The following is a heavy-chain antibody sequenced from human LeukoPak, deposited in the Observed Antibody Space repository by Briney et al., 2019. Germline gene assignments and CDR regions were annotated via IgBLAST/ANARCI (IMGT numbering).Heavy chain of an antibody. CDR2: ISSSSSTV. D-gene: IGHD2-15*01. Sequence: GGSLRLSCAASGLTFSSYSMNWVRQAPGKGLDWVSYISSSSSTVYYADSVKGRFTISRDNAKNSLFLQMNSLRAEDTAVYYCARDRGYCRGGTCYADAFDIWGQGTMVTVSS. J-gene: IGHJ3*02. CDR1: GLTFSSYS. V-gene: IGHV3-48*01. CDR3: ARDRGYCRGGTCYADAFDI.